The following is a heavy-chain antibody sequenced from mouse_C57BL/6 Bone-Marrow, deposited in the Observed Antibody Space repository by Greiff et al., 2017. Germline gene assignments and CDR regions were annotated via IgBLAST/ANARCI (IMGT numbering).Heavy chain of an antibody. V-gene: IGHV1-55*01. Sequence: VQLQQPGAELVKPGASVKMSCKASGYTFTSYWLTWVKQRPGQGLEWIGDIYPGSGSTNYNEKFKSKATLTVDTSSSTAYMQLSSLTSEDSAVYYCARYGGYLPTWFAYWGQGTLVTVSA. CDR1: GYTFTSYW. CDR3: ARYGGYLPTWFAY. D-gene: IGHD2-3*01. J-gene: IGHJ3*01. CDR2: IYPGSGST.